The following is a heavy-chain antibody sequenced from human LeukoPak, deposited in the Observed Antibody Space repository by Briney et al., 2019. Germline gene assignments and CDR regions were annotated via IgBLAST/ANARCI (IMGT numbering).Heavy chain of an antibody. J-gene: IGHJ3*02. CDR1: GASIRSGDYY. CDR3: AREDSSGWYRAFDI. Sequence: SQTLSLTCTVSGASIRSGDYYWSWLRQPPGKGLEWIGEIYHSGSTNYNPSLKSRVTISVDKSKNQFSLKLSSVTAADTAVYYCAREDSSGWYRAFDIWGQGTMVTVSS. CDR2: IYHSGST. V-gene: IGHV4-30-2*01. D-gene: IGHD6-19*01.